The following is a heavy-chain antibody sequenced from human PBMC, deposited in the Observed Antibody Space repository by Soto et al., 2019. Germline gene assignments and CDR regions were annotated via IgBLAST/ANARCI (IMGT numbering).Heavy chain of an antibody. CDR2: ISGSGGSI. J-gene: IGHJ4*02. V-gene: IGHV3-23*01. D-gene: IGHD3-3*01. Sequence: EVQLLESGGGLVQPGGSLRLSCAASGFTFSSYAMSWVRQAPGKGLEWVSAISGSGGSIYYADSVKGRFTISRDNSKNTLYLQMNSLRAEDTAVYYCAIYDFWSGYYIDVGDYWGQGTLVTVSS. CDR1: GFTFSSYA. CDR3: AIYDFWSGYYIDVGDY.